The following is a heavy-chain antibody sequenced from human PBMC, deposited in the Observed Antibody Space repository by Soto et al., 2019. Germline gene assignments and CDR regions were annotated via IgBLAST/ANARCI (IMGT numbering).Heavy chain of an antibody. CDR1: GFTFSRNW. V-gene: IGHV3-7*05. J-gene: IGHJ4*02. CDR2: IKQDGSDK. Sequence: GSLRLSCAASGFTFSRNWMSWVRQAPGKGLEWVANIKQDGSDKYYADSVKGRFTISRDNAKNSLYLQINTLRAEDTAVYYCAKAYYDILTAPRNWGQGTLVTVSS. CDR3: AKAYYDILTAPRN. D-gene: IGHD3-9*01.